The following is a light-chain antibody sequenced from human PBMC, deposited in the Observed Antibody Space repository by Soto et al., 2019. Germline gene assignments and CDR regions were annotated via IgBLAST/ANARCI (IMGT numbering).Light chain of an antibody. CDR1: SSDIGGYDY. Sequence: QSALTQPASVSGSPGQSITISCTGTSSDIGGYDYVSWYQQHPDKAPKLMIYEVTNRPSGVSNRFSGSKSGNTGSLTISGLQADDEADYYCSSHTSGSTRVFGTGTKVTVL. J-gene: IGLJ1*01. V-gene: IGLV2-14*01. CDR3: SSHTSGSTRV. CDR2: EVT.